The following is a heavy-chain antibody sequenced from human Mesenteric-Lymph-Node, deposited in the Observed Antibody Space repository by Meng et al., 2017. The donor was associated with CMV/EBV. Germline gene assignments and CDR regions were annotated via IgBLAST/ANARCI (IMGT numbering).Heavy chain of an antibody. CDR1: VFTFSSYA. CDR3: AGANLVALGKFYYGMDV. D-gene: IGHD2-15*01. V-gene: IGHV4-34*08. CDR2: INHSGST. Sequence: ESLKISCAASVFTFSSYAMSWVRQAPGKGLEWIGEINHSGSTNYNPSLKSRVTLSVDTSKNQFFLKLSSVTAADTAVYYCAGANLVALGKFYYGMDVWGQGTTVTVSS. J-gene: IGHJ6*02.